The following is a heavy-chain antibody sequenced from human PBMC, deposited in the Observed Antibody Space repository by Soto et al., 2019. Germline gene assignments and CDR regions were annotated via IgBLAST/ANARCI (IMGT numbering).Heavy chain of an antibody. V-gene: IGHV3-21*01. CDR3: AGSGYGMDV. CDR1: GFTFSSYS. D-gene: IGHD3-10*01. Sequence: EVQLVESGGGLVKPGGSLRLSCAASGFTFSSYSMNWVRQAPGKGLEWVSSISSSSSYIYYADSVKGRFTISRDNAKNSLYLQMNGLRAEDTAVYYCAGSGYGMDVWGQGTTVTVSS. CDR2: ISSSSSYI. J-gene: IGHJ6*02.